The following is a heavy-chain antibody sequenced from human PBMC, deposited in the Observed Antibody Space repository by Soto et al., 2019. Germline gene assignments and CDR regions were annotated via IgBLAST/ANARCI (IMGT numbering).Heavy chain of an antibody. CDR1: GFTFSSYA. D-gene: IGHD3-22*01. CDR2: ISYDGSNK. CDR3: AKVGVAKRPRQYYYDSSGYRRPYYYHYGMAF. V-gene: IGHV3-30-3*01. Sequence: SLRLSCAASGFTFSSYAMHWVRQAPGKGLEWVAVISYDGSNKYYADSVKGRFTISRDNSKNTLYLQMNSLRAEDTAVYYCAKVGVAKRPRQYYYDSSGYRRPYYYHYGMAFWGQGSSVTVSS. J-gene: IGHJ6*02.